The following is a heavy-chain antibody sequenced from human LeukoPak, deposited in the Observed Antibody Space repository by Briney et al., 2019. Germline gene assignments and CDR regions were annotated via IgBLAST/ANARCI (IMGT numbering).Heavy chain of an antibody. CDR3: ATGKYSSGSLYYFDY. Sequence: GRSLRLSCAASGFTFSSYGMHWVRQAPGKGLEWVAVISYDGSNKYYADSVKGRFTISRDNSKNTLYLQMNSLRAEDTAVYYCATGKYSSGSLYYFDYWGQGTLVTVSS. J-gene: IGHJ4*02. CDR2: ISYDGSNK. V-gene: IGHV3-30*03. D-gene: IGHD6-19*01. CDR1: GFTFSSYG.